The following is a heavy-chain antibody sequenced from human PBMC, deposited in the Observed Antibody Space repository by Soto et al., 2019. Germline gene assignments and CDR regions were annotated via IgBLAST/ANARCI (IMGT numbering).Heavy chain of an antibody. V-gene: IGHV3-30*03. Sequence: QVQVMESGGGVVHPEKSLRLSCAASGFTFSNFGMHWVRQAPGKGLEWVAVISNDGTSENYAQSVKGRFTISRDNSKNTQYLQMNSLRAEDTAVYYCAGGSGSYYVWGQGTLVTVSS. D-gene: IGHD1-26*01. CDR2: ISNDGTSE. CDR1: GFTFSNFG. CDR3: AGGSGSYYV. J-gene: IGHJ4*02.